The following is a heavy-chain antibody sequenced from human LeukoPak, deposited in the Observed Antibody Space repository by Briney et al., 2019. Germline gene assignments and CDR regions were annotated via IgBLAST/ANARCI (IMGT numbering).Heavy chain of an antibody. CDR1: GGSISSYY. CDR2: IYYSGST. D-gene: IGHD6-6*01. Sequence: PSETLSLTCTVSGGSISSYYWSWIRQSPGKGLEWIGYIYYSGSTNYNPSLKSRVTISVDTSKNQFSLKLSSVTAADTAVYYCARDRTQLVLREGAFDIWGQGTMGTVSS. J-gene: IGHJ3*02. CDR3: ARDRTQLVLREGAFDI. V-gene: IGHV4-59*01.